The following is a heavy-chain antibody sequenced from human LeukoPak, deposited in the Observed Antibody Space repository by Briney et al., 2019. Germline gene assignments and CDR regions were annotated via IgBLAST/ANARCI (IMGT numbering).Heavy chain of an antibody. CDR3: ASPIMITFGGVIAFDY. V-gene: IGHV4-38-2*02. CDR2: IYHSGGT. Sequence: PSETLSLTCTVSGYSISSGYYWGWIRQPPGKGLEWIGSIYHSGGTYYNPSLKSRVTISVDTSKNQFSLKLSSVTAADTAVYYCASPIMITFGGVIAFDYWGQGTLVTVSS. D-gene: IGHD3-16*02. CDR1: GYSISSGYY. J-gene: IGHJ4*02.